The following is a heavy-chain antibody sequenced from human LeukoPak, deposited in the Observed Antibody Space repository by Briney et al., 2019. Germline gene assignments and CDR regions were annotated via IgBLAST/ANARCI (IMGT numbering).Heavy chain of an antibody. J-gene: IGHJ3*02. CDR1: GGSISSGSYY. D-gene: IGHD3-10*01. Sequence: PSQTLSLTCTVSGGSISSGSYYWSWIRQPAGKGLEWIGRIYTSGSTNYNPSLKSRVTISVDTSKNQFSLKLSSVTAADTAVCYCARNMVRGVTDDAFDIWGQGTMVTVSS. CDR3: ARNMVRGVTDDAFDI. CDR2: IYTSGST. V-gene: IGHV4-61*02.